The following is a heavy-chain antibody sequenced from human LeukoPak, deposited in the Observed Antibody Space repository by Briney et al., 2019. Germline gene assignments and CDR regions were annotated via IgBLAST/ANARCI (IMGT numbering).Heavy chain of an antibody. CDR1: GYTFTSYY. CDR2: INPSGGST. J-gene: IGHJ3*02. V-gene: IGHV1-46*01. Sequence: ASVKVACKSSGYTFTSYYMHWVRQPPGQGLEWMGIINPSGGSTSYAQKFQGRVTMTRDTSTSTVYMELSSLRSEDTAVYYCARDPLTDFDWSHDAIDIWGQGTMVTVSS. D-gene: IGHD3-9*01. CDR3: ARDPLTDFDWSHDAIDI.